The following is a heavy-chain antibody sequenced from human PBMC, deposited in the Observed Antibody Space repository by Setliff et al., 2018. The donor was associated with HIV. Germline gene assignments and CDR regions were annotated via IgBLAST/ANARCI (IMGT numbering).Heavy chain of an antibody. CDR1: GFTFSTHG. CDR3: AKDKHSSSWTNWFDP. D-gene: IGHD3-22*01. V-gene: IGHV3-33*06. J-gene: IGHJ5*02. Sequence: QPGGSLRLSCAASGFTFSTHGMHWVRQAPGRGLEWVALIWYDGSNQVYADSVKGRVSISRDNSKDMLYLQMNSLRVEDTAIYYCAKDKHSSSWTNWFDPWGQGTLVTVSS. CDR2: IWYDGSNQ.